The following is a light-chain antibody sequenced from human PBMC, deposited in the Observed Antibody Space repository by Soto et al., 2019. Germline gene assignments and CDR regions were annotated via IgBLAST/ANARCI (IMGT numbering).Light chain of an antibody. Sequence: IQMTQSPSTRPGPLAYSRPITCRASQSISSWLAWYQQKPGKAPKLLIYDASSLESGVPARFSGSGSGTEFTLTISSLQPDDFATYYCQQYNSYSMTFGQGTKVDIK. CDR2: DAS. CDR1: QSISSW. CDR3: QQYNSYSMT. V-gene: IGKV1-5*01. J-gene: IGKJ1*01.